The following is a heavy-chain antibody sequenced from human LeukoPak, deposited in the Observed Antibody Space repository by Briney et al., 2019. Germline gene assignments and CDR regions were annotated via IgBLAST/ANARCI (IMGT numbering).Heavy chain of an antibody. CDR3: ARDGRRYRAYYYYYYMDV. J-gene: IGHJ6*03. Sequence: SETLSLTCTVSGGSISSSSYYWGWIRQPPGKGLEWIGSIYYSGSTYYNPSLKSRVTISVDTSKNQFSLKLSSVTAADTAVYYCARDGRRYRAYYYYYYMDVWGKGTTVTVSS. CDR2: IYYSGST. CDR1: GGSISSSSYY. D-gene: IGHD5-12*01. V-gene: IGHV4-39*07.